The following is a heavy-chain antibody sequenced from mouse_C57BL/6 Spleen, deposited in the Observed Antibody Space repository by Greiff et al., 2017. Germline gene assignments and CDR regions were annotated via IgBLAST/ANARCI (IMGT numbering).Heavy chain of an antibody. J-gene: IGHJ2*01. V-gene: IGHV5-16*01. D-gene: IGHD4-1*01. Sequence: EVKLVESEGGLVQPGSSMKLSCTASGFTFSDYYMAWVRQVPEKGLEWVANITYDGSSTYYLDSLNSRFIISRDNAKNILYLQMSSLKSEDTATYYCARDTGTFFDDWGQGTTLTVSS. CDR1: GFTFSDYY. CDR2: ITYDGSST. CDR3: ARDTGTFFDD.